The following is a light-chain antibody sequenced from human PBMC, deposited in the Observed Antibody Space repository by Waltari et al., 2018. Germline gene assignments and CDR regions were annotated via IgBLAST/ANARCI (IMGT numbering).Light chain of an antibody. CDR2: EGT. CDR1: SSDLGGYNF. J-gene: IGLJ2*01. V-gene: IGLV2-23*01. Sequence: QSALTQPASVSGSPGQSITISCTGTSSDLGGYNFVSWYQQHPGKAPKVLIYEGTKRPSGISNRFSGSKSGNTASLTISGRQAEDEAEYYCCSYAGRITFVVFGGGTKLTVL. CDR3: CSYAGRITFVV.